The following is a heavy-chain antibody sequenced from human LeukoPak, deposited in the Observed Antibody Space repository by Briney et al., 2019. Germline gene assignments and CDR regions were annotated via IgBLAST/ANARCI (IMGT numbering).Heavy chain of an antibody. J-gene: IGHJ2*01. D-gene: IGHD3-9*01. V-gene: IGHV3-15*01. CDR3: TTVGGMNWFDWYFDL. CDR1: RLSFPDTW. Sequence: PGESLTLSCALSRLSFPDTWLRWVRQAPGTGLEWVGRIKGRTGGRSTDYGAPLKGRFTISSDISKNTLYLQMNGLQTEDTAADYCTTVGGMNWFDWYFDLWGRGTLVAVSS. CDR2: IKGRTGGRST.